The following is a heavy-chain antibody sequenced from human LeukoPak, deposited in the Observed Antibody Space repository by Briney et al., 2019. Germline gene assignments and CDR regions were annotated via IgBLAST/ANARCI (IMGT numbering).Heavy chain of an antibody. V-gene: IGHV4-61*02. J-gene: IGHJ5*02. CDR1: GGSISSGSYY. D-gene: IGHD4-23*01. CDR3: ARDAGRWLTRDNKGNWFDP. CDR2: IYTSGST. Sequence: PSETLSFTCTVSGGSISSGSYYWSWIRQPAGKGLEWIGRIYTSGSTNYNPSLKSRVTMSVDTSKNQFSLKLSSVTAADTAVYYCARDAGRWLTRDNKGNWFDPWGQGTLVTVSS.